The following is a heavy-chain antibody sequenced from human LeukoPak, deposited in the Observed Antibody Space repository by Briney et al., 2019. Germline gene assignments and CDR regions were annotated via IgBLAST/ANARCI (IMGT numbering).Heavy chain of an antibody. Sequence: GGSLRLSCTASGFTFGDYAMSWVRQAPGKGLEWVGFIRSKAYGGTTEYAASVKGRFTISRDDSKSIAYLQMNSLKTEDTAVYYCTVRYFDWLSLYYGMDVWGKGTTVTVSS. CDR1: GFTFGDYA. CDR2: IRSKAYGGTT. D-gene: IGHD3-9*01. CDR3: TVRYFDWLSLYYGMDV. J-gene: IGHJ6*04. V-gene: IGHV3-49*04.